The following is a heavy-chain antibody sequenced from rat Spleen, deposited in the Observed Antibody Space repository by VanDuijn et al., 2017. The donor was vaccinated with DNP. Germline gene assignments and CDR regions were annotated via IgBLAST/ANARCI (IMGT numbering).Heavy chain of an antibody. Sequence: QVQLKESEPDLVQPSQTLSLTCTVSGFSLTSYHVHWVRQPPGKGLEWMGRIQSGGRTDYNSAVKSRLSISRDTSKSQVLLKMNSLQTEDTARYFCARSEGAAYFDYWGQGVMVTVSS. J-gene: IGHJ2*01. CDR3: ARSEGAAYFDY. CDR2: IQSGGRT. D-gene: IGHD1-11*01. V-gene: IGHV2-27*01. CDR1: GFSLTSYH.